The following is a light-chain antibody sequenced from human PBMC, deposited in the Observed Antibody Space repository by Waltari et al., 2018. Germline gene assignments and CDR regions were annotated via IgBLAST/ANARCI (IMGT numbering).Light chain of an antibody. CDR3: QAWDISTGV. CDR2: QDN. CDR1: IFGEQY. V-gene: IGLV3-1*01. J-gene: IGLJ2*01. Sequence: SYELTQPSSVSVYPGQTATITCSGDIFGEQYVCWYQQKPGQSPLLVIYQDNKRPSGIPDRFPGSNSGETATLTISETQALDEADYYCQAWDISTGVFGGGTKVTVV.